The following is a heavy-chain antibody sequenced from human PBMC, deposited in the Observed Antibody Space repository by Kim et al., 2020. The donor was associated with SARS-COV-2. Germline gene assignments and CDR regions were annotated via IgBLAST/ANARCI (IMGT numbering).Heavy chain of an antibody. V-gene: IGHV3-74*01. CDR3: ARVTFSATYLIDY. D-gene: IGHD1-26*01. Sequence: EDSVKGPFTISRDNAKTTLYLQRNSLRAEDTAVYYCARVTFSATYLIDYWGQGTLVAVSS. J-gene: IGHJ4*02.